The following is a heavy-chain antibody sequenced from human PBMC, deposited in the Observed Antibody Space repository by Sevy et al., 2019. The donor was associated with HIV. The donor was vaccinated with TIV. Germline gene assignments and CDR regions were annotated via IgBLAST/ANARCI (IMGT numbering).Heavy chain of an antibody. Sequence: ASVKVSCKASGYTFTSYGISWVRQAPGQGLEWMGWISAYNGNTNYAQKLQGRVTMTTDTSTSTAYMELRSLRPDDTAVYYCARATGTTSPYYYYGMDVWGQGTTVTVSS. V-gene: IGHV1-18*01. J-gene: IGHJ6*02. CDR2: ISAYNGNT. CDR3: ARATGTTSPYYYYGMDV. CDR1: GYTFTSYG. D-gene: IGHD1-1*01.